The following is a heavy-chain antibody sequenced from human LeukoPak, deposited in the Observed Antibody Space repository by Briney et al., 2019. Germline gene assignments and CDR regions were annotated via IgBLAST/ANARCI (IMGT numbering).Heavy chain of an antibody. CDR3: ARTLAY. J-gene: IGHJ4*02. V-gene: IGHV4-59*08. CDR2: IYYSGGT. CDR1: GGSISSYY. Sequence: SETLSLTCTVSGGSISSYYWSWVRQPPGKGLEWIGYIYYSGGTNYSPSLKSRVTISVDTSKNQFSLKLSSVTAADTAVYYCARTLAYWGQGTLVTVSS.